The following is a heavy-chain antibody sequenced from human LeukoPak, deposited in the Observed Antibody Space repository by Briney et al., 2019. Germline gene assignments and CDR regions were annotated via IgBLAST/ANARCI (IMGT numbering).Heavy chain of an antibody. CDR2: LNPGPGGT. D-gene: IGHD5-24*01. V-gene: IGHV1-2*02. CDR3: AAQRDPRPFDH. J-gene: IGHJ4*02. CDR1: GYTFIAYY. Sequence: ASVKVSCKTSGYTFIAYYLHWVRQAPGQGLEWMGWLNPGPGGTLYAQKFQGRATMTRDMSMTTAYMELTELRSDDTAVYYCAAQRDPRPFDHWGQGTLITVSS.